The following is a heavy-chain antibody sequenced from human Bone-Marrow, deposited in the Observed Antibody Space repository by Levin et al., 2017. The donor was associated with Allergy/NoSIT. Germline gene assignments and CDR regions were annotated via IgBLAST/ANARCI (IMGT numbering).Heavy chain of an antibody. CDR1: GHPITEVA. J-gene: IGHJ3*02. D-gene: IGHD3-10*01. V-gene: IGHV1-24*01. CDR3: TSGASVI. Sequence: GESLKISCKISGHPITEVAMHWVRQPAGKGPEWVGHFDPEDGETANSQRFKGRITLTEDTSTDTAFLELSSLTSGDTAVYYCTSGASVIWGQRRMVIVSS. CDR2: FDPEDGET.